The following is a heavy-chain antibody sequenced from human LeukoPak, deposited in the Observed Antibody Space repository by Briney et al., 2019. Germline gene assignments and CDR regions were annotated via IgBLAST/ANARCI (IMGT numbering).Heavy chain of an antibody. CDR2: INGDGTRT. V-gene: IGHV3-74*01. D-gene: IGHD2-21*01. CDR1: GFTFSSHW. Sequence: GGSLRLSCAASGFTFSSHWMHWVRQGPGTGLAWVSHINGDGTRTTYADSVKGRFTISRDNAKNTLYLQMNSVGAEDTAVYYCARDQAYSNDYWGQGTLVTVSS. CDR3: ARDQAYSNDY. J-gene: IGHJ4*02.